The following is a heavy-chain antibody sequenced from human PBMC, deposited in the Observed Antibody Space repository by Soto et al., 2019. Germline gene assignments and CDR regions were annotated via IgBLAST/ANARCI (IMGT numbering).Heavy chain of an antibody. D-gene: IGHD1-1*01. CDR3: ARGRPELRYYYYYYYMDV. CDR2: MNPNSGNT. CDR1: GYTFTSYA. Sequence: ASVKVSCKASGYTFTSYAMHWVRQATGQGLEWMGWMNPNSGNTGYAQKFQGRVTMTRNTSISTAYMELSSLRSEDTAVYYCARGRPELRYYYYYYYMDVWGKGTTVTVSS. J-gene: IGHJ6*03. V-gene: IGHV1-8*02.